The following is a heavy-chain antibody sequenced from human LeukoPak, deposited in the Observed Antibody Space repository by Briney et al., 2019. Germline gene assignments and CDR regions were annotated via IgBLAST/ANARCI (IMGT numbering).Heavy chain of an antibody. CDR2: IFSGGSK. CDR1: GFPFSSNY. D-gene: IGHD2-2*01. Sequence: PGGALSLSCAASGFPFSSNYMSGVRQAPGKGLEGVSVIFSGGSKYYADAVKGRFTISRDNSKNTLYLQMNNLSAEDTAVYYCAKEPVVPAARSASWFDRWGQGTLVTVSS. V-gene: IGHV3-53*01. CDR3: AKEPVVPAARSASWFDR. J-gene: IGHJ5*02.